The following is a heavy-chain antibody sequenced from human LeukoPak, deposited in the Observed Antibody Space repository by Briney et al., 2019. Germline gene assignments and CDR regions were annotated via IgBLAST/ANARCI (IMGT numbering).Heavy chain of an antibody. Sequence: GGSLRLSCAGSGFTFSRYWMSWVRQAPGKGLEWVANIKYDGNEKYYVDSVKGRFSISRDNARNSLYLQMNGLRAEDTALYYCTRDSSGWFVFWGQGTLVTVSS. V-gene: IGHV3-7*04. D-gene: IGHD6-19*01. CDR2: IKYDGNEK. J-gene: IGHJ4*02. CDR3: TRDSSGWFVF. CDR1: GFTFSRYW.